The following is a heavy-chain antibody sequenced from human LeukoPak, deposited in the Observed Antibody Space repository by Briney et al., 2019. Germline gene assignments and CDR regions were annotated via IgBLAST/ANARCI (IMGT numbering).Heavy chain of an antibody. V-gene: IGHV3-23*01. CDR1: GFTFSSYA. CDR3: ARGVVRYCSGGACYSKGWYFDL. CDR2: ISGSGGGT. J-gene: IGHJ2*01. D-gene: IGHD2-15*01. Sequence: GGSLRLSCAASGFTFSSYAMTWVRQAPGKGLEWVSAISGSGGGTYYADSVKGRFTISRDNSKNTLYLQMNSLRAEDTAVYFCARGVVRYCSGGACYSKGWYFDLWGRGTLVTISS.